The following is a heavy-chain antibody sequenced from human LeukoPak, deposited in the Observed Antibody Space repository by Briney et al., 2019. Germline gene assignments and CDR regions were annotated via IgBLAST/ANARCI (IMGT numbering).Heavy chain of an antibody. CDR1: VGTFSSYA. CDR2: IIPLFGTA. V-gene: IGHV1-69*05. CDR3: AAAVDTAIVTAYYYYMDV. Sequence: SVKLSCKASVGTFSSYAISGVRHARGQGLEWMGGIIPLFGTANYTQKLQGRLTLNTDEPTSRAYMELTSLRSEDTAVYYCAAAVDTAIVTAYYYYMDVWGKGTTVTVSS. J-gene: IGHJ6*03. D-gene: IGHD5-18*01.